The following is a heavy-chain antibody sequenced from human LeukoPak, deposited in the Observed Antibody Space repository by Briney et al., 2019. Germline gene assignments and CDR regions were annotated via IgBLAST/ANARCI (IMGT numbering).Heavy chain of an antibody. D-gene: IGHD2-15*01. Sequence: ASVKVSCNASGYTFTSYGISWVRQAPGHGLEWMGWISAYNGNTNYAQKLQGRVTMTTGTSPSTAYMELRSLRSDDTAVYYCARDGDIYSAIPREADYWGQGTLVTVSS. CDR2: ISAYNGNT. V-gene: IGHV1-18*01. J-gene: IGHJ4*02. CDR3: ARDGDIYSAIPREADY. CDR1: GYTFTSYG.